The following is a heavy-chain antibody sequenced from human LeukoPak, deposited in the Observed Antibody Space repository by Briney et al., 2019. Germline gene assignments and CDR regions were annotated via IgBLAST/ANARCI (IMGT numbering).Heavy chain of an antibody. Sequence: GASVKVSCKASGGTFSSYAISWVRQAPGQGLEWMGGIIPIFGTVNYAQKFQGGVTITTDESTSTAYMELSSLRSEDTAAYYCARLLDRRMGVDDAFDIWGQGTMVTVSS. J-gene: IGHJ3*02. CDR2: IIPIFGTV. V-gene: IGHV1-69*05. CDR3: ARLLDRRMGVDDAFDI. CDR1: GGTFSSYA. D-gene: IGHD2-2*03.